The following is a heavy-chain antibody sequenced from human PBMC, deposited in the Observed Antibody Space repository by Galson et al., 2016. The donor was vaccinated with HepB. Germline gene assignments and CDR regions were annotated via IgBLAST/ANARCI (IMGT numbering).Heavy chain of an antibody. J-gene: IGHJ4*02. Sequence: SLRLSCAASGFTFSSYSMNRVRQAPGKGLEWVSHITHTTYTIYYADSVKGRFTISRDNAKNSVYLQMNSLRDEDTAVYYCARDGGGGYNLDYWGQGTLVTVSS. CDR3: ARDGGGGYNLDY. D-gene: IGHD5-24*01. CDR2: ITHTTYTI. CDR1: GFTFSSYS. V-gene: IGHV3-48*02.